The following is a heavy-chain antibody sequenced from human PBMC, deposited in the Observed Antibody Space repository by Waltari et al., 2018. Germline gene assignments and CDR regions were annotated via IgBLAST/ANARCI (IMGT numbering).Heavy chain of an antibody. CDR3: ARADSSGWYRPANYYFDY. Sequence: QVQLQESGPGLVKPSETLSLTCAVAGYSISSGCYWGWIRQRPGRGLEWIGSIYHSGSTYYNPSLTSRVTISVDTSKTQFSLKLSSVTAAATAVYYCARADSSGWYRPANYYFDYWGQGTLVTVSS. CDR2: IYHSGST. D-gene: IGHD6-19*01. J-gene: IGHJ4*02. V-gene: IGHV4-38-2*01. CDR1: GYSISSGCY.